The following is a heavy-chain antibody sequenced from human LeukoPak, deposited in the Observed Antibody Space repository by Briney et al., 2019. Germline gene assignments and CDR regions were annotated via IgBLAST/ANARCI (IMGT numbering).Heavy chain of an antibody. J-gene: IGHJ4*02. CDR3: AREYYDILTGSLDY. CDR2: INPHSGGT. V-gene: IGHV1-2*02. CDR1: GYRFTGYY. D-gene: IGHD3-9*01. Sequence: ASVKVSCKASGYRFTGYYIHWVRQAPGQGLEWMGWINPHSGGTKFAQKFQGRVTITRDTSISTAYKEVSRLRSDDAAVYYCAREYYDILTGSLDYWGQGTLVTVSS.